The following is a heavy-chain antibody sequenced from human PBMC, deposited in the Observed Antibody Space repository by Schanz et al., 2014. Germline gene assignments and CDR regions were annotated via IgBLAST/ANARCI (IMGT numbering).Heavy chain of an antibody. V-gene: IGHV4-34*01. D-gene: IGHD5-12*01. CDR2: INYSGSA. CDR3: ARGGSVATIAPYTWFDP. J-gene: IGHJ5*02. Sequence: WTWIRQSPRKGLEWIGEINYSGSAHYNPFLTSRLTISMDASKSQLSLKMKSVSAADTAVYYCARGGSVATIAPYTWFDPWGQGTLVTVSS.